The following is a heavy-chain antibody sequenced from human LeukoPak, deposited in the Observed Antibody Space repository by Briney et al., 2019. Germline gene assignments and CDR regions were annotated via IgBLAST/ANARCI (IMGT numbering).Heavy chain of an antibody. CDR2: IDWDDDK. Sequence: SGPALVKPTQTLTLTCTFSGFSLSTSGMCVSWIRQPPGKALEWLARIDWDDDKYYSISLKTRLTISKDTSKNQVVLTMTNIDPVDTATYYCARTLSGSAEVGVSFDYWGKGTLVTVSS. D-gene: IGHD1-26*01. CDR1: GFSLSTSGMC. CDR3: ARTLSGSAEVGVSFDY. V-gene: IGHV2-70*11. J-gene: IGHJ4*02.